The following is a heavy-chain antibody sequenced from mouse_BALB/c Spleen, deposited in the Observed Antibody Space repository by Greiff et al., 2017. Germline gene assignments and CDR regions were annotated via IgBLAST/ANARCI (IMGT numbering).Heavy chain of an antibody. J-gene: IGHJ3*01. Sequence: SGPELVKPGALVKISCKASGYTFTSYDINWVKQRPGQGLEWIGWIYPGDGSTKYNEKFKGKATLTADKSSSTAYMQLSSLTSENSAVYFCARSGGSSWFAYWGQGTLVTVSA. D-gene: IGHD1-1*02. CDR2: IYPGDGST. CDR3: ARSGGSSWFAY. CDR1: GYTFTSYD. V-gene: IGHV1S33*01.